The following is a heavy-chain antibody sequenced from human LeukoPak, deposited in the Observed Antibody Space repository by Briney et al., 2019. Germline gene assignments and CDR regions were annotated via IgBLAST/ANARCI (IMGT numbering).Heavy chain of an antibody. CDR3: ARDTSFFPQVRYGGNSAGEFDY. D-gene: IGHD4-23*01. CDR2: IKQDRSEK. J-gene: IGHJ4*02. CDR1: GFTFSSYW. V-gene: IGHV3-7*01. Sequence: PGGSLRLSCAASGFTFSSYWMSWVRQAPGKGLEWVANIKQDRSEKYYVDSVKGRFTISRDNAKNSLYLQMNSLRAEDTAVYYCARDTSFFPQVRYGGNSAGEFDYWGQGTLVTVSS.